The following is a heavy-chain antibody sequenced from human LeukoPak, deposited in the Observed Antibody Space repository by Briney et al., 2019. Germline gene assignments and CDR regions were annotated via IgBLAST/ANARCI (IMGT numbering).Heavy chain of an antibody. J-gene: IGHJ5*02. D-gene: IGHD6-13*01. CDR2: IYYSGST. Sequence: GSLRLSCAASGFTFSSYAMSWVRQAPGKGLEWIGSIYYSGSTYYNPSLKSRVTISVDTSKNQFSLKLSSVTAADAAVYYCANSAIAAPGIVFDPWGQGTLVTVSS. CDR1: GFTFSSYA. V-gene: IGHV4-38-2*01. CDR3: ANSAIAAPGIVFDP.